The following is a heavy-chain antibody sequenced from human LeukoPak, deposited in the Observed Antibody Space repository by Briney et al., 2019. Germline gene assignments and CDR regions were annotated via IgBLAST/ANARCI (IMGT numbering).Heavy chain of an antibody. CDR3: AREYYYGSGSYSYYFDY. J-gene: IGHJ4*02. Sequence: SETLSLTCAVYGGTFSGYYWSWIRQPPGKRLEWVGESNDSGGTNYNPSLKSRVTISVDTSKNQFSLKLSSVTAADTAVYYCAREYYYGSGSYSYYFDYWGQGTLVTVSS. CDR2: SNDSGGT. D-gene: IGHD3-10*01. V-gene: IGHV4-34*01. CDR1: GGTFSGYY.